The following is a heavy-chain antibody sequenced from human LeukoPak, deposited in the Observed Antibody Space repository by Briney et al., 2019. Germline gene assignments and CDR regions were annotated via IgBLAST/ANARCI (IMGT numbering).Heavy chain of an antibody. V-gene: IGHV1-2*02. CDR2: INPNSGGT. CDR1: GYTFTGYY. CDR3: ARDGEWELPPGYFDY. D-gene: IGHD1-26*01. Sequence: ASVKASCKASGYTFTGYYMHWVRQAPGQGLEWMGWINPNSGGTNYAQKFQGRVTMTRDTSISTAYMELSRLRSDDTAVYYCARDGEWELPPGYFDYWGQGTLVTVSS. J-gene: IGHJ4*02.